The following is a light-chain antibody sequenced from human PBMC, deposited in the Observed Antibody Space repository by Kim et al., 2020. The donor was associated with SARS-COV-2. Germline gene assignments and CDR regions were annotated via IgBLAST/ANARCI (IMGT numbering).Light chain of an antibody. CDR1: SGSVSTSNF. V-gene: IGLV8-61*01. CDR3: VVYMGSGISV. J-gene: IGLJ3*02. Sequence: QTVVTQEPSYSVSPGGTVTLTCGLSSGSVSTSNFPSWYQQTPGQAPRTLIYSTNTRSSGVPDRFSGSILGNKAALTITGAQADDESDYYCVVYMGSGISVFGGGTKLTV. CDR2: STN.